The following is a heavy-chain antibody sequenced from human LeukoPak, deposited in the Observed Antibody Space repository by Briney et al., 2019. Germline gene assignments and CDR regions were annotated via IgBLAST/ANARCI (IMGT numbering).Heavy chain of an antibody. CDR2: INAGNGNT. Sequence: ASVKVSCKASGYTFTSYAMHWVRQAPGQRLEWMGWINAGNGNTKYSQKFQGRVTITRDTSASTAYMELSSLRSEDTAVYYCARDRGIGYCSGGSCPYYFDYWGQGTLVTVSS. CDR1: GYTFTSYA. V-gene: IGHV1-3*01. D-gene: IGHD2-15*01. J-gene: IGHJ4*02. CDR3: ARDRGIGYCSGGSCPYYFDY.